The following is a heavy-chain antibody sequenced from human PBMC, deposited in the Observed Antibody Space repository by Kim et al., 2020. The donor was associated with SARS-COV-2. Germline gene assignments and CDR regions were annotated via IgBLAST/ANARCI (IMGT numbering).Heavy chain of an antibody. CDR3: ARDPADGYNRHRAYYYYGMDV. CDR2: IIPILGIA. D-gene: IGHD5-12*01. J-gene: IGHJ6*02. V-gene: IGHV1-69*04. CDR1: GGTFSSYA. Sequence: SVKVSCKASGGTFSSYAISWVRQAPGQGLEWMGRIIPILGIANYAQKFQGRVTITADKSTSTAYMELSSLRSEDTAVYYCARDPADGYNRHRAYYYYGMDVWGQGTTVTVSS.